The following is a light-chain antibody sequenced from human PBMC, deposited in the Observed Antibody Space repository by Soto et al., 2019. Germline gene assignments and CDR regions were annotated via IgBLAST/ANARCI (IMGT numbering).Light chain of an antibody. CDR3: SSYTNSSTYV. CDR2: EVS. CDR1: SSDVGGYNY. J-gene: IGLJ1*01. Sequence: QSVLTQPASVSGSPGQSITISCTGTSSDVGGYNYVSWYQQHPGTVPKLMIYEVSNRPSGVSNRFSGSKSGNTASLTISGLQAEDEADYYCSSYTNSSTYVFGTGTKVTVL. V-gene: IGLV2-14*01.